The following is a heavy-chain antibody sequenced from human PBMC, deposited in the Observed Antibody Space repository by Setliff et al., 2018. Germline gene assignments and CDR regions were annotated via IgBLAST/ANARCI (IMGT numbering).Heavy chain of an antibody. D-gene: IGHD6-13*01. J-gene: IGHJ4*02. CDR2: IYYSGST. CDR3: ASPGIAAGTLRHPDY. CDR1: GGSISSSSYY. V-gene: IGHV4-39*01. Sequence: SETLSLTCTISGGSISSSSYYWGWIRQPPGKGLEWIGSIYYSGSTYYNPSLKSRVTISVDTSKNQFSLKLSSVTAADTAVYYCASPGIAAGTLRHPDYWGQGTLVTVSS.